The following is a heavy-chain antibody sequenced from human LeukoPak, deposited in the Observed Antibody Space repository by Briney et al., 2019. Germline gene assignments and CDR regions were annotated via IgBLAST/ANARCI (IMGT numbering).Heavy chain of an antibody. Sequence: ASVKVSCKASGYTFTGYYMHWVRQAPGQGVEWMGWINPNSGGTNYAQKLQGRVTITRDTSISTAYMELSRLRSDDTAVYYCARSNQLLYYYYFYYMDVWGKGTTVTVSS. CDR3: ARSNQLLYYYYFYYMDV. CDR2: INPNSGGT. D-gene: IGHD2-2*01. J-gene: IGHJ6*03. CDR1: GYTFTGYY. V-gene: IGHV1-2*02.